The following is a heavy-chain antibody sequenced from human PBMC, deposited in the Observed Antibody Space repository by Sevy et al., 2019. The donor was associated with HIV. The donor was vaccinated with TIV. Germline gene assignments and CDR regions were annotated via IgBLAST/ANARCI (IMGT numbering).Heavy chain of an antibody. J-gene: IGHJ4*02. D-gene: IGHD2-2*02. CDR1: GFTFSSYS. V-gene: IGHV3-48*01. CDR3: AREREHCSSTSCYRPPDY. CDR2: ISSSSSTI. Sequence: GGSLRLSCAASGFTFSSYSMNWVRQAPGMGLEWVSYISSSSSTIYYADSVKGRFTISRDNAKNSLYLQMNSLRAEDTAVYYCAREREHCSSTSCYRPPDYWGQRTLVTVSS.